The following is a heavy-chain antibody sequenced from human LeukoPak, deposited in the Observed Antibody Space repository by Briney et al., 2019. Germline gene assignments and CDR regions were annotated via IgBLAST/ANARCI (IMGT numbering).Heavy chain of an antibody. Sequence: ASETLSLTCAVYGGSFSGYYWSWIRQPPGKGLEWIGYIYHSGSTYYNPSLKSRVTISVDSSKNQFSLKLSSVTAADTAVYYCARAARIDYDSSGFYFDYWGQGTLVTVSS. V-gene: IGHV4-34*01. CDR3: ARAARIDYDSSGFYFDY. D-gene: IGHD3-22*01. J-gene: IGHJ4*02. CDR1: GGSFSGYY. CDR2: IYHSGST.